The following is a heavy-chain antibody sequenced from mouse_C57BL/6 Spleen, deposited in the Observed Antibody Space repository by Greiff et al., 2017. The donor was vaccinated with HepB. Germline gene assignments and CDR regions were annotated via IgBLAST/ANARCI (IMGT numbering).Heavy chain of an antibody. Sequence: EVQLVESGGALVKPGGSLNLPCPASGSTFSDYGMHWVRQRPEKGLEWVAYISRGSSTTYYAETVKGRFTISRDKAKNTLFLQMTSLRSEDTAMYYCARKATDFDVWGTGTTVTVSS. J-gene: IGHJ1*03. CDR3: ARKATDFDV. CDR2: ISRGSSTT. CDR1: GSTFSDYG. V-gene: IGHV5-17*01. D-gene: IGHD1-1*01.